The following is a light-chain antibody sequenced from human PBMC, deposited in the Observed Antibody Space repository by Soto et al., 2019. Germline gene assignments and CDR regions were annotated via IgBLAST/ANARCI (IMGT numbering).Light chain of an antibody. V-gene: IGKV1-39*01. J-gene: IGKJ4*01. CDR3: QRSFRTPLI. Sequence: DVQMTQSPSSLSASVGDRVTITCRASQSISSYLNWYQQKPGKAPKLLIYAESSLQSGVPSRFSGSGSGTDFPLTISSLQPEDFATYYGQRSFRTPLIFGGGPKVDIK. CDR2: AES. CDR1: QSISSY.